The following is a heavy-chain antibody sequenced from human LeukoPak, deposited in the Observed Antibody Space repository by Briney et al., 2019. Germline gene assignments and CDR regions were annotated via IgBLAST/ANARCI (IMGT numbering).Heavy chain of an antibody. CDR1: GASISSSHW. CDR3: ARGEEHGSGTVHFDY. Sequence: SETLSLTCAVSGASISSSHWWSWVRQPPRKGLEWIGEIYHGGSTNCNPSLKGRVTISVDRSNNQFSLRLTSVTAADTAVYYCARGEEHGSGTVHFDYWGQGTLVTVSS. J-gene: IGHJ4*02. CDR2: IYHGGST. V-gene: IGHV4-4*02. D-gene: IGHD3-10*01.